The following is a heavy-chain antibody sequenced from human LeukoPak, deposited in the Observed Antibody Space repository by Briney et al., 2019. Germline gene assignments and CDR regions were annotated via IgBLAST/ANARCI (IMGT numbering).Heavy chain of an antibody. J-gene: IGHJ4*02. Sequence: GASVKVSCKASGYTFTSYGISWVRQAPGQGLEWMGWISAYNGNTNYAQKLQGRVTMTTDTSTSTAYMELRSLRSDDTAVYYCARDRAAKGPGTTGDYWGQGTLVTVSS. V-gene: IGHV1-18*01. CDR1: GYTFTSYG. D-gene: IGHD1-1*01. CDR3: ARDRAAKGPGTTGDY. CDR2: ISAYNGNT.